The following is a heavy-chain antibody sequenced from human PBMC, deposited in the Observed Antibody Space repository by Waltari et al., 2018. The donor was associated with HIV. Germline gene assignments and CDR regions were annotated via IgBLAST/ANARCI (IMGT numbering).Heavy chain of an antibody. J-gene: IGHJ4*02. CDR3: AKASSAFFLPFNYFDS. D-gene: IGHD6-19*01. CDR1: CFPFSCSA. V-gene: IGHV3-23*05. CDR2: ISGLGSSP. Sequence: EVQLLESGGGLVPPGGPLRTPCAASCFPFSCSAITGVRQPPGKGLEWVASISGLGSSPHYADSVKGRFGVTRDNSRNTVFLQLTSLKVEDTAVYYCAKASSAFFLPFNYFDSWGQGAQVTVSS.